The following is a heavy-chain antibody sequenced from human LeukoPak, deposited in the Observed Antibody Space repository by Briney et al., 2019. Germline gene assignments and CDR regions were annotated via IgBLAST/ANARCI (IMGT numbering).Heavy chain of an antibody. Sequence: PSETLSLTCIVSGGSISGYYWSWIRQPPGKGLEWIGYIYYSGSTNYNPSLKSRVTISVDTSKNQFSLKLSSVTAADTAVYYCARARTVTPPYDAFDIWGQGTMVTVSS. CDR1: GGSISGYY. D-gene: IGHD4-17*01. J-gene: IGHJ3*02. CDR2: IYYSGST. CDR3: ARARTVTPPYDAFDI. V-gene: IGHV4-59*01.